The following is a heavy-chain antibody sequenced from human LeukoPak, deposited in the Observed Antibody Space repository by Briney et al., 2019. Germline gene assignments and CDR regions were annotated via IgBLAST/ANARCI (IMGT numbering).Heavy chain of an antibody. D-gene: IGHD1-26*01. CDR3: ARGSSGSYLGGFDY. CDR1: GFTFSSYW. J-gene: IGHJ4*02. CDR2: IKQDGREK. V-gene: IGHV3-7*01. Sequence: GGSLRLSCAASGFTFSSYWMSWVRQAPGKGLEWVANIKQDGREKYYVDSVKGRFTISRDNAKNSLYLQMNSLRAEDTAVYYCARGSSGSYLGGFDYWGQGTLVTVSS.